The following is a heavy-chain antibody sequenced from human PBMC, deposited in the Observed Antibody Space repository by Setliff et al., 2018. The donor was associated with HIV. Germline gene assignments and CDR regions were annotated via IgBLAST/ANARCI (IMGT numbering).Heavy chain of an antibody. CDR3: ARGMQGSGSQVGLDY. CDR2: INTSGGSP. D-gene: IGHD1-26*01. V-gene: IGHV1-46*01. J-gene: IGHJ4*02. CDR1: GYRFTTYN. Sequence: ASVKVSCKASGYRFTTYNIHWVRQGPGQGLEWMGMINTSGGSPNYAQKFQGRVTMTMNTSTKTVDVEVTSLTSADTAVYWCARGMQGSGSQVGLDYWGQGALVTVSS.